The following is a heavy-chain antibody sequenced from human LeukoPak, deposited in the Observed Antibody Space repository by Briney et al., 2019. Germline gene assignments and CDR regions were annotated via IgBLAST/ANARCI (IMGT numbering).Heavy chain of an antibody. D-gene: IGHD1-26*01. CDR3: AREGLRGNYFDY. J-gene: IGHJ4*02. CDR2: IYYSGST. V-gene: IGHV4-39*07. CDR1: GGSISSSSYY. Sequence: PSETLSLTCTVSGGSISSSSYYWGWIRQPPGKGLEWIGSIYYSGSTYYNPSLKSRVTISVDTSKNQFSLKLSSVTAADTAVYYCAREGLRGNYFDYWGQGTLVTVSS.